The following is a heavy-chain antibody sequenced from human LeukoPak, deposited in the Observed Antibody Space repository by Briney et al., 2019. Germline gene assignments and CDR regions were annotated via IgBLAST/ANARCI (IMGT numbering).Heavy chain of an antibody. V-gene: IGHV3-33*01. CDR3: ARARTTRGFDY. CDR1: GFTFNSYG. Sequence: GRSLRLSCAASGFTFNSYGIHWVRQAPGKGLEWVAFIWYDGSNKYYADSVKGRFTISRDNSKNTLYLQMNSLRAEDTAVYYYARARTTRGFDYWGQGTLVTVSS. J-gene: IGHJ4*02. D-gene: IGHD4-17*01. CDR2: IWYDGSNK.